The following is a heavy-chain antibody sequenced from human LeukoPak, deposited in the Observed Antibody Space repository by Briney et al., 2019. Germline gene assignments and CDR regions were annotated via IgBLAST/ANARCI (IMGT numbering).Heavy chain of an antibody. CDR3: ARGAARGNDY. CDR2: IHHSGTT. Sequence: SGTLSLTCGVSGASTSSGNWWTWVRQPPGKGLEWIGEIHHSGTTNYNPSLKPRVSISVDKARNQFSLDLTSVTGADTAVYYCARGAARGNDYWGQGTLVTVSS. D-gene: IGHD3-16*01. J-gene: IGHJ4*02. V-gene: IGHV4-4*02. CDR1: GASTSSGNW.